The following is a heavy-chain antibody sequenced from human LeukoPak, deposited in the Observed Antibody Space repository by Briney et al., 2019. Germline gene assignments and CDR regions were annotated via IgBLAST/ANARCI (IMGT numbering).Heavy chain of an antibody. J-gene: IGHJ3*01. CDR3: AKSLLTTASGTGRAFDL. V-gene: IGHV3-30*02. Sequence: PGGSLRLSCAASGFTFSSYGMHWVRQAPGKGLEWVAFIRYDGSNKYYADSVKGRFTISRDNSKNTLYLQMNSLRADDTAEYYCAKSLLTTASGTGRAFDLWGQGTMVTVSP. D-gene: IGHD1-26*01. CDR2: IRYDGSNK. CDR1: GFTFSSYG.